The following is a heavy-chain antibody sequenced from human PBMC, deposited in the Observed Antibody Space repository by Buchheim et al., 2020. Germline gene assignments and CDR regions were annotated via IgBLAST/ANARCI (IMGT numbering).Heavy chain of an antibody. J-gene: IGHJ2*01. V-gene: IGHV1-69*04. CDR3: ARDLPAAGTRWYFDL. CDR1: GGTFSSYA. Sequence: QVQLVQSGAEVKKPGSSVKVSCKASGGTFSSYAISWVRQAPGQGLEWMGRIIPILGIANYAQKFQGRVTISADKSTSTATMELSSLRSEDTAVYYCARDLPAAGTRWYFDLWGRGTL. D-gene: IGHD6-13*01. CDR2: IIPILGIA.